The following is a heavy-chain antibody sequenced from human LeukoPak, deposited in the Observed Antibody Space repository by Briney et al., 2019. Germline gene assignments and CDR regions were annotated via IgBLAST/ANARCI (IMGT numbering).Heavy chain of an antibody. Sequence: GGSLRLSCAASGFTLGSYGMHWVRQAPGKGLEWVASISYDGSNEYYGDSVKGRFSVSRDNSKNTLYLHMNSLRAEDTAAYYCAKEREMATRYYFDYWGQGTLVTVSS. V-gene: IGHV3-30*18. D-gene: IGHD5-24*01. CDR2: ISYDGSNE. J-gene: IGHJ4*02. CDR3: AKEREMATRYYFDY. CDR1: GFTLGSYG.